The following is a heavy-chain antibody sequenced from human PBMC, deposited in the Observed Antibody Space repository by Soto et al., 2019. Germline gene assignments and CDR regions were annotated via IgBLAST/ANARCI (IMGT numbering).Heavy chain of an antibody. CDR3: ARGGYFAWLRKNTGDYLDY. D-gene: IGHD3-9*01. Sequence: SETLSLTCTVSGGSISSYYWSWIRQPPGKGLEWIGYIYYSGSTNYNPSLKSRATISVDTSKNQFSLKLSSVTAADTAVYYCARGGYFAWLRKNTGDYLDYWGQGTRVTVSS. J-gene: IGHJ4*02. CDR1: GGSISSYY. CDR2: IYYSGST. V-gene: IGHV4-59*01.